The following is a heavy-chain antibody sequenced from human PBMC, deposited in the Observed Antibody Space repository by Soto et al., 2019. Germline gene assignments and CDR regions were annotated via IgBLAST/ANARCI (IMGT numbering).Heavy chain of an antibody. CDR2: IYYSGST. CDR1: GGSISSSSYY. V-gene: IGHV4-39*02. Sequence: QLQLQESGPGLVKPSETLSLTCTVSGGSISSSSYYWGWIRQPPGKGLEWIGSIYYSGSTYYNPSLKSRVTISVATSKNQFSLKLSSVTAADTAVYYCARDSIAAAGTYYYYMDVWGKGTTVTVSS. J-gene: IGHJ6*03. D-gene: IGHD6-13*01. CDR3: ARDSIAAAGTYYYYMDV.